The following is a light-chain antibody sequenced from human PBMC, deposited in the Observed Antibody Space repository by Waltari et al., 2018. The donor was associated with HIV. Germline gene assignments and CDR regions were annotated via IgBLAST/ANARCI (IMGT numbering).Light chain of an antibody. CDR3: QVWDSITVV. J-gene: IGLJ2*01. Sequence: SYELTQPLSVSVALGQTARITCGGNNIGSKNVHWSQQKPGQAPVLVIYRETNRPSGIPGRFSGSNSGNTATLTINRAQAEDEADYYCQVWDSITVVFGGGTKLTVL. CDR2: RET. V-gene: IGLV3-9*01. CDR1: NIGSKN.